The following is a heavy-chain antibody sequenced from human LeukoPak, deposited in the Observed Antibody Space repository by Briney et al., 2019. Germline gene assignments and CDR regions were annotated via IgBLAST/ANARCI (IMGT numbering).Heavy chain of an antibody. CDR1: GFTFSSSA. CDR2: INQVSSHI. V-gene: IGHV3-21*01. J-gene: IGHJ4*02. D-gene: IGHD3-3*01. CDR3: AREHYDFWSGYSTFDY. Sequence: GGSLRLSCAASGFTFSSSAMNWVRQAPGKGLEWVSSINQVSSHIYYAESVKGRFTISRDNAKNSLYLQMNSLRAEDTAVYYCAREHYDFWSGYSTFDYWGQGTLVTVSS.